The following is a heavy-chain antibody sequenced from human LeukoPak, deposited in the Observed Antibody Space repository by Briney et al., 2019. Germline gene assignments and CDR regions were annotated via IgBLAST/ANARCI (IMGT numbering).Heavy chain of an antibody. CDR2: INSDGSST. Sequence: PGGSLRLSCAASGFTFSSYWMHWVRQAPGKGLVWVSRINSDGSSTSYADSVKGRFTISRDNAKNTLYLQMNSLRAEDTAVYYCTKAVSEYSSSSWDYWGQGTLVTVSS. D-gene: IGHD6-6*01. CDR1: GFTFSSYW. J-gene: IGHJ4*02. V-gene: IGHV3-74*01. CDR3: TKAVSEYSSSSWDY.